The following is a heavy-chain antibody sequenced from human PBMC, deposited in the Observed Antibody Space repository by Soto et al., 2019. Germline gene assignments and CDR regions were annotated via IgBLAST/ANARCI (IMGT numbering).Heavy chain of an antibody. CDR2: IIPILGIA. D-gene: IGHD4-17*01. CDR3: ARDSTTVTTSDY. CDR1: GGTFSSYT. V-gene: IGHV1-69*08. Sequence: QVQLVQSGAEVKKPGSSVKVSCKASGGTFSSYTISWVRQAPGQGLESMGRIIPILGIANYAQKFQGRVTITADKSTSTAYMELSSLRSEDTAVYYCARDSTTVTTSDYWGQGTLVTVSS. J-gene: IGHJ4*02.